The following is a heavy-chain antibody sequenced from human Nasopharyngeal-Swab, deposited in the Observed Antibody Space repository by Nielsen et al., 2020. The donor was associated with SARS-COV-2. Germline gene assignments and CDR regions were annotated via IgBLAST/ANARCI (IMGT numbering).Heavy chain of an antibody. V-gene: IGHV4-34*01. D-gene: IGHD2-2*01. J-gene: IGHJ6*02. Sequence: GSLRLSCAVHVGSFSAYYWSWVRQPPGKGLEWIGEADHTGRTNNNPSLQSRVTMSVDTTKNQFSLTLSSVTAADTAVYYCARGGYQLLLRSYYYGMDVWSQGTTVTVSS. CDR2: ADHTGRT. CDR3: ARGGYQLLLRSYYYGMDV. CDR1: VGSFSAYY.